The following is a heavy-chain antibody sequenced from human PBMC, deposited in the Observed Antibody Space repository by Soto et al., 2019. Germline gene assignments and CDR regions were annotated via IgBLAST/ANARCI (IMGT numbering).Heavy chain of an antibody. Sequence: LRIGCAACRFTVSSYAMNLARKAPGKGLEWVSLIGESGTPTYYADSVKGRFTISRDNSGNTLFLEMYSLRAEDTAVYYCARYIPGVRYYGMDVWGQGTTVTVSS. J-gene: IGHJ6*02. CDR3: ARYIPGVRYYGMDV. CDR2: IGESGTPT. V-gene: IGHV3-23*01. CDR1: RFTVSSYA. D-gene: IGHD2-2*01.